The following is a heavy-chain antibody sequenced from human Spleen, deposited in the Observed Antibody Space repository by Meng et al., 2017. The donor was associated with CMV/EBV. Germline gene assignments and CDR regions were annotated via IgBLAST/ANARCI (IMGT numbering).Heavy chain of an antibody. J-gene: IGHJ4*02. Sequence: GGSLRLSCAASGFTFSSYGMHWVRQAPGKGLEWVTFIRYDGNNKYYADSVKGRFTISRDNSKSTLYLQMNSLRAEDTAVYYCARGGIAARRTLGYWGQGTLVTVSS. CDR2: IRYDGNNK. D-gene: IGHD6-6*01. CDR3: ARGGIAARRTLGY. V-gene: IGHV3-30*02. CDR1: GFTFSSYG.